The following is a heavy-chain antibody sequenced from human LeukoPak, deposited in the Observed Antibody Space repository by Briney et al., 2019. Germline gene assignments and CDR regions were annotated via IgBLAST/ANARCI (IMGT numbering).Heavy chain of an antibody. J-gene: IGHJ6*04. CDR2: IYPGDSGT. Sequence: GESLKISCKGSGYSFTSYWIGWVRQMPGKGLEXXXXIYPGDSGTRYSPSFQGQVTISADKSISTAYLQWSSLKASDTAMYCCARHKQGYNYYYGMDVWGKGTTVTVSS. CDR1: GYSFTSYW. V-gene: IGHV5-51*01. CDR3: ARHKQGYNYYYGMDV.